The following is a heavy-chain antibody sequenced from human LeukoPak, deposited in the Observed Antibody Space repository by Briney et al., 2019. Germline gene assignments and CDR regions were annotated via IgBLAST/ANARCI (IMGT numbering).Heavy chain of an antibody. V-gene: IGHV1-69*13. CDR3: ARAGRYTTGWYGNYFDY. Sequence: GASVKVSCKASGGTFSSYAISWVRQAPGQGLEWMGGIIPIFGTANYAQKFQGRVTITADESTSTAYMELSSLRSEDTAVYYCARAGRYTTGWYGNYFDYWGQGTLVTVSS. CDR1: GGTFSSYA. CDR2: IIPIFGTA. D-gene: IGHD6-19*01. J-gene: IGHJ4*02.